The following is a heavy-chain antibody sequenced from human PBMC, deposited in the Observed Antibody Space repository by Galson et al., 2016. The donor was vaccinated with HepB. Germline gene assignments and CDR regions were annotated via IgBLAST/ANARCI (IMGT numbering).Heavy chain of an antibody. CDR3: ASGYDISGHALDY. CDR1: GGSISSGTYY. J-gene: IGHJ4*02. Sequence: SETLSLTCSVSGGSISSGTYYWGWIRQPPGKGLEWVANIYPSGHTFSHPSLKSRVTTSVDTSKNQFSLKLTSMTAADTAVYYCASGYDISGHALDYRGQGTLVTVSS. V-gene: IGHV4-39*01. CDR2: IYPSGHT. D-gene: IGHD3-22*01.